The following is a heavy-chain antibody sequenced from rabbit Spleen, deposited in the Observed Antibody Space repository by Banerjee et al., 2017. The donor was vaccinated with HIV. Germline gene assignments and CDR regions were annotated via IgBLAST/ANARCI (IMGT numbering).Heavy chain of an antibody. J-gene: IGHJ6*01. Sequence: QSLEESGGDLVKPGASLTLTCTASGVSFSSSSYMCWVRQAPGKGLEWIGCIYTGSSDTTYYASWVNGRFSISRSTSLNTVTLQMTSLTAADTATYFCARGIGYGYAGDAYPPYAMDLWGPGTLVTVS. CDR2: IYTGSSDTT. CDR1: GVSFSSSSY. D-gene: IGHD6-1*01. V-gene: IGHV1S40*01. CDR3: ARGIGYGYAGDAYPPYAMDL.